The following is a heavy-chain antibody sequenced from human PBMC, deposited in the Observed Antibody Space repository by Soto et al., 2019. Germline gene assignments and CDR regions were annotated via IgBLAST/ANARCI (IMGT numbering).Heavy chain of an antibody. CDR3: ARAPRAVAGTPYLDY. V-gene: IGHV4-59*12. CDR2: IYYSGST. J-gene: IGHJ4*02. CDR1: GGSISSYY. D-gene: IGHD6-19*01. Sequence: SETLSLTCTVSGGSISSYYWSWIRQPPGKGLEWIGYIYYSGSTNYNPSLKSRVTISVDKSKNQFSLKLSSVTAADTAVYYCARAPRAVAGTPYLDYWGQGTLVTVSS.